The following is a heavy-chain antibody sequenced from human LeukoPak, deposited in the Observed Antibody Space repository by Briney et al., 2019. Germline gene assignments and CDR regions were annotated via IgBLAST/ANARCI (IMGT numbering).Heavy chain of an antibody. Sequence: GASVKVSCKASGYTFTGYYMHWVRQAPGQGLEWMGWINPNSGGTNYAQKFQGRVTMTRDTSISTAYMELRSLRSDDTAVYYCARDWGIAARRGIGYWGQGTLVTVSS. J-gene: IGHJ4*02. CDR2: INPNSGGT. CDR1: GYTFTGYY. V-gene: IGHV1-2*02. D-gene: IGHD6-6*01. CDR3: ARDWGIAARRGIGY.